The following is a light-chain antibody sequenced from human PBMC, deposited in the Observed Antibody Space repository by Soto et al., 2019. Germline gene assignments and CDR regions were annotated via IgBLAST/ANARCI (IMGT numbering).Light chain of an antibody. J-gene: IGLJ1*01. V-gene: IGLV2-14*03. CDR2: DVS. CDR1: ISDVSGYNF. Sequence: SVLTQPASVSGSHGQSITISCTGTISDVSGYNFVSWYQQYPGKAPKLMIYDVSNRPSGVSNRFSGSKSGNTASLTISGLQAEDEAEYYCSSYTSSNTYVFGARTKVTV. CDR3: SSYTSSNTYV.